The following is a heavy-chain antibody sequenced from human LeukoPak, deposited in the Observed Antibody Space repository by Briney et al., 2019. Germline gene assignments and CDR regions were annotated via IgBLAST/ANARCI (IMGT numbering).Heavy chain of an antibody. Sequence: SETLSLTCTVPGDSISSGGSYWSWTRQHPGEGLEWIGYIYYSGTTNYNPSLKSRVTISVDTPKNQFSLKLSSETAADTAVYYCARAACSSTSCYAGYYYGMDVWGQGTTVTVSS. CDR1: GDSISSGGSY. J-gene: IGHJ6*02. V-gene: IGHV4-31*03. CDR3: ARAACSSTSCYAGYYYGMDV. CDR2: IYYSGTT. D-gene: IGHD2-2*01.